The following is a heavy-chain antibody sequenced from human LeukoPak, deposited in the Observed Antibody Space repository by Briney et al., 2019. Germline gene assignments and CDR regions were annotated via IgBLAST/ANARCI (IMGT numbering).Heavy chain of an antibody. CDR1: GHSISSGSYY. Sequence: KPSETLSLTCTVSGHSISSGSYYWSWIRQPAGKGLERIGHIYRSGSTNYNASLKGRVTISVDTSKNQFSLKLSSVPPANTAVYYCARGYYDSRGYYEAFQHWGQATLVTVSS. CDR2: IYRSGST. CDR3: ARGYYDSRGYYEAFQH. V-gene: IGHV4-61*09. J-gene: IGHJ1*01. D-gene: IGHD3-22*01.